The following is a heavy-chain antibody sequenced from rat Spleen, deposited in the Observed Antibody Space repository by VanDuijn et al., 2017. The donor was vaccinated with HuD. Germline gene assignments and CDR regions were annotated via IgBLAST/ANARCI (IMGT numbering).Heavy chain of an antibody. CDR1: GHSITSNY. V-gene: IGHV3-1*01. J-gene: IGHJ4*01. Sequence: EVQLQESGPGLVKPSQSLSLTCSVTGHSITSNYWGWIRKFPGNKMEWIGHISYSGSTSYNPSLKSRISITRDTSKNQFFLQVNSVTSEDTATYYCAMSGYYSSYTRLMDAWGQGASVTVSS. D-gene: IGHD1-2*01. CDR2: ISYSGST. CDR3: AMSGYYSSYTRLMDA.